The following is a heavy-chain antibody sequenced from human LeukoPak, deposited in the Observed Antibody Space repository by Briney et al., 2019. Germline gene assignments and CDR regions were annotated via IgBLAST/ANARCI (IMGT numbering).Heavy chain of an antibody. CDR2: ISYDGRNK. CDR1: GFTFNNYG. V-gene: IGHV3-30*18. CDR3: AKGPLRGTAAAIDY. J-gene: IGHJ4*02. D-gene: IGHD2-2*01. Sequence: GGSLRLSCAASGFTFNNYGMHWVRQAPGKGLEWVAVISYDGRNKHYPDSVEGRFTISRDISTDTLWLQMDSLRTEDTAVYYCAKGPLRGTAAAIDYWGQGTLVTVSS.